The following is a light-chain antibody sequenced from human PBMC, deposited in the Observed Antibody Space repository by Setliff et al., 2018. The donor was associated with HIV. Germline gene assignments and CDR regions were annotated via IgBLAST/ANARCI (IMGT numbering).Light chain of an antibody. J-gene: IGLJ1*01. V-gene: IGLV2-14*01. CDR1: SSDVGGYNY. CDR3: SSYRSSDTGV. CDR2: EVT. Sequence: QSALAQPASMSGSPGQSITISCTGTSSDVGGYNYVSWYQQHPGKAPKLIIYEVTNRPSGVSNRFSGSKSGNTASLTISGLQAEDEADYYCSSYRSSDTGVFGTGTKVT.